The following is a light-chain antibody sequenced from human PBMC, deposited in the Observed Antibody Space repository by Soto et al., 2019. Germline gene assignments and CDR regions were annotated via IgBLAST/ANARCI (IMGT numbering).Light chain of an antibody. CDR3: QHRNNWPLT. CDR2: DAS. Sequence: VVLTQSPATLSVSPGERATLSCRASENINTYLSWYQQKPGQAPNLLIYDASNRATGIPARFSCSVSGTDFTLTISSLEPEDFAVYYCQHRNNWPLTFGGGTTVEIK. V-gene: IGKV3-11*01. CDR1: ENINTY. J-gene: IGKJ4*02.